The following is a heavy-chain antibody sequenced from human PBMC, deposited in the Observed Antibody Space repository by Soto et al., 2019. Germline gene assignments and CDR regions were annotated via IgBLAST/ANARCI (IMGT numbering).Heavy chain of an antibody. CDR3: ASSSAAAGTGYYYYYGMDV. V-gene: IGHV1-69*01. CDR1: GGTFSSYA. J-gene: IGHJ6*02. CDR2: IIPIFGTA. Sequence: QVQLVQSGAEVKKPGSSVKVSCKASGGTFSSYAISWVRQAPGQGLEWMGGIIPIFGTANYAQKFQGRVTITADESTSTAYMELSSLRSEDTAVYYCASSSAAAGTGYYYYYGMDVWGQGTTVTVSS. D-gene: IGHD6-13*01.